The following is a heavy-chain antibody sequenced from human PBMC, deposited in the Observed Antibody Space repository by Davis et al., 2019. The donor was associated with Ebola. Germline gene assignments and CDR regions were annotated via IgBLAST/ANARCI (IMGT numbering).Heavy chain of an antibody. CDR1: GFTFSSYG. Sequence: GGSLRLSCAASGFTFSSYGMHWVRQAPGKGLEWVAVIWYDGSNKYYADSVKGRFTISRDNSKNTLYLQMNSLKTEDTAVYYCTTGGYYVRDFWGQGILVTVSS. D-gene: IGHD3-3*01. CDR3: TTGGYYVRDF. V-gene: IGHV3-33*01. J-gene: IGHJ4*02. CDR2: IWYDGSNK.